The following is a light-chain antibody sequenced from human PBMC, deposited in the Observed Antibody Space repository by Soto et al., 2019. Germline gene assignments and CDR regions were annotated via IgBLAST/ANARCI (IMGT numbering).Light chain of an antibody. V-gene: IGKV1-5*03. CDR3: QQYNNYGSWT. Sequence: DIQMTQSPSTLSASVGDRVTITCRASQSISGWLAWYQQKPGKAPKLLIYKASSLESGVPSRFSGSGSGTDFTLTISSLQPDDFATYYCQQYNNYGSWTFGQGTKVEIK. CDR2: KAS. J-gene: IGKJ1*01. CDR1: QSISGW.